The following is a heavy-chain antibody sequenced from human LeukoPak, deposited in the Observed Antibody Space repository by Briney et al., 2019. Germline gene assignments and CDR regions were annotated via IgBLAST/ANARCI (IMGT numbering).Heavy chain of an antibody. D-gene: IGHD6-13*01. Sequence: SETLSLTCTVSGYSISSGYYWGWIRQPPGKGLEWIGSIYHSGSTYYNPSLKSRVTISVDTSKNQFSLKLSSATAADTAVYYCARGEYSSSWYHRCGPFDPWGQGTLVTVSS. CDR1: GYSISSGYY. J-gene: IGHJ5*02. V-gene: IGHV4-38-2*02. CDR3: ARGEYSSSWYHRCGPFDP. CDR2: IYHSGST.